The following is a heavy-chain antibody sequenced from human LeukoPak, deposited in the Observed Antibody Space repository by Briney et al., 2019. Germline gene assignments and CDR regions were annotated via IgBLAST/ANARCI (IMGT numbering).Heavy chain of an antibody. D-gene: IGHD3-22*01. CDR2: TYYSGNT. Sequence: SETLSLTCTVPGGSMSSYYWSWIRQPPGKGLEWIGYTYYSGNTNYSPSLKSRVTISVDTSKNQFSLKVSSVTAADTAVYYCARVFHDSSGYPLDYWGQGTLVTVSS. V-gene: IGHV4-59*01. CDR1: GGSMSSYY. CDR3: ARVFHDSSGYPLDY. J-gene: IGHJ4*02.